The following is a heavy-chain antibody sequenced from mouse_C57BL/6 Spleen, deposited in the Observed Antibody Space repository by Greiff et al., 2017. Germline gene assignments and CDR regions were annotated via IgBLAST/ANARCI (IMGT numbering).Heavy chain of an antibody. CDR3: ARDYDYAHYYAMDY. D-gene: IGHD2-4*01. J-gene: IGHJ4*01. CDR1: GYTFTSYW. Sequence: VQLQQPGAELVKPGASVKLSCKASGYTFTSYWMHWVKQRPGQGLEWIGMIHPNSGSTNYNEKFKSKATLTVDKSSSTAYMQLSSLTSENSAVYSCARDYDYAHYYAMDYGGQGTSVTVSS. CDR2: IHPNSGST. V-gene: IGHV1-64*01.